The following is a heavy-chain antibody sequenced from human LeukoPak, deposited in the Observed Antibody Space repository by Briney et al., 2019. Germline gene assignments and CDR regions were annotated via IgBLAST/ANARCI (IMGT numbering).Heavy chain of an antibody. CDR3: ARGNSRRGYCSGGSCSVPNY. J-gene: IGHJ4*02. V-gene: IGHV1-18*01. D-gene: IGHD2-15*01. CDR1: GYTFTSYG. Sequence: ASVKVSCKASGYTFTSYGISWVRQAPGQGLEWMGWISAYNGNTNYAQKLQGRVTMTTDTSTSTAYMELRSLRSDDTAVYYCARGNSRRGYCSGGSCSVPNYWGQGTLVTVSS. CDR2: ISAYNGNT.